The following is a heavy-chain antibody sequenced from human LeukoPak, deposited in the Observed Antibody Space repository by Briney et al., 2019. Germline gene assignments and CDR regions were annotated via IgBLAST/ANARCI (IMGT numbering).Heavy chain of an antibody. CDR3: ARGYSKRTYYYDSSGYYNKYCFDY. J-gene: IGHJ4*02. CDR2: ISAYNGNT. CDR1: GYTFTSYG. V-gene: IGHV1-18*01. D-gene: IGHD3-22*01. Sequence: ASVKVSCKASGYTFTSYGISWVRQAPGQGLEWMGWISAYNGNTNYAQKLQGRVTMTTDTSTSTAYMELRSLRSDDTAVYYCARGYSKRTYYYDSSGYYNKYCFDYWGQGTLVTVSS.